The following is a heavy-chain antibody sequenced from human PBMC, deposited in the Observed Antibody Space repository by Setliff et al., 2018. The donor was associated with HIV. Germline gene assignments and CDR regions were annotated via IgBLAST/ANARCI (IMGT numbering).Heavy chain of an antibody. CDR3: ARNHYYGSGKNRWFDP. CDR2: SYHTGSK. J-gene: IGHJ5*02. V-gene: IGHV4-38-2*01. D-gene: IGHD3-10*01. Sequence: PSETLSLTCAVYGYPIDSGFYWGWIRQTPGKGLEWIASSYHTGSKYYNPSLKRRVTISVDTSKNQFSLKLTSVTAADTAVYYCARNHYYGSGKNRWFDPWGQGVLVTVSS. CDR1: GYPIDSGFY.